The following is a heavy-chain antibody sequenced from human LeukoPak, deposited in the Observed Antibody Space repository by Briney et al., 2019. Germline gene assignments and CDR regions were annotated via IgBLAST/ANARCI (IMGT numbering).Heavy chain of an antibody. CDR3: ARLITGTTTAFDI. D-gene: IGHD1-7*01. J-gene: IGHJ3*02. CDR2: IYTSGST. V-gene: IGHV4-4*07. CDR1: GGSISGYY. Sequence: TSETLSLTCTVSGGSISGYYWSWIRQPAGKGLEWIGRIYTSGSTHYNPSLKSRVTMSVDTSKNQSSLKLSSVTAADTAVYYCARLITGTTTAFDIWGQGTMVTVSS.